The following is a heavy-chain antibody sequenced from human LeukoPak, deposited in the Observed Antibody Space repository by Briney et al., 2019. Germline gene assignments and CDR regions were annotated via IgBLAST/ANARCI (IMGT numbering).Heavy chain of an antibody. CDR1: GYTFTGYY. Sequence: GASVKVSCKASGYTFTGYYMHWVRQAPGQGLEWMGWINPNSGGTNYAQKFQGRVTMTRDTSISTAYMELSRLRSDDTAVYYCARDFNGYSHYFDYWGQGTLVTVSS. CDR2: INPNSGGT. J-gene: IGHJ4*02. V-gene: IGHV1-2*02. CDR3: ARDFNGYSHYFDY. D-gene: IGHD1-26*01.